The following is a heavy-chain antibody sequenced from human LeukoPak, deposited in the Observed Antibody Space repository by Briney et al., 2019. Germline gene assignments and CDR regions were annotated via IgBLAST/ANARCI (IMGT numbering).Heavy chain of an antibody. V-gene: IGHV4-39*01. D-gene: IGHD6-13*01. CDR2: IFYSGST. CDR1: GGSITSSSYY. J-gene: IGHJ4*02. Sequence: SETLSPTCTVSGGSITSSSYYWGWIRQPPGKGLEWIGSIFYSGSTYYNPSLKSRVTISVDTSKTQCSLKLSSVTAADTAVYYCAKQQLVRCFDYWGQGTLVTVSS. CDR3: AKQQLVRCFDY.